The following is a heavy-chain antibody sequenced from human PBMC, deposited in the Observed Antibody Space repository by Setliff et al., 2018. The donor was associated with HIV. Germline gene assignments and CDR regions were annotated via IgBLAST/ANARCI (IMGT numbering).Heavy chain of an antibody. CDR3: ARQFPPYHSGAHYSDL. J-gene: IGHJ5*02. V-gene: IGHV4-59*11. CDR2: IYYSGST. Sequence: SETLSLTCTVSGGSITPHYWSWIRQPPGKGLEWIGLIYYSGSTNYSPSLKGRVTISVDSSKNQFSLKLTSVTAADAAIYYCARQFPPYHSGAHYSDLWSQGTLVTV. CDR1: GGSITPHY. D-gene: IGHD6-19*01.